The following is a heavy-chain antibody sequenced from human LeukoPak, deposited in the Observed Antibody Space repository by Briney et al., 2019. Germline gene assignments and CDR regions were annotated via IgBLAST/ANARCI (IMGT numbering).Heavy chain of an antibody. Sequence: AETLSLTCTVSGGSISSYYWSWVRQPPGKGLEWIGYIYYSGSTNYNPSLRSRATISVDTSKNQFSLKLSSVTAADTAVYYCARDNGSGYTKGYEHYYFYLDVWGKGTTVTVSS. D-gene: IGHD3-3*02. CDR1: GGSISSYY. J-gene: IGHJ6*03. CDR2: IYYSGST. V-gene: IGHV4-59*12. CDR3: ARDNGSGYTKGYEHYYFYLDV.